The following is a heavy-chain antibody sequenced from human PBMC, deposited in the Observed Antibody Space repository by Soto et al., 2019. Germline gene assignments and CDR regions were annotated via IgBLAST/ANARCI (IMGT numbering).Heavy chain of an antibody. D-gene: IGHD2-2*01. CDR3: AKDRSSTSCYAFDY. J-gene: IGHJ4*02. CDR2: ISGSGGTT. Sequence: EVQLLESGGGLVQPGGSLRLSCAASGFTFRNYAMSWARQAPVKGLEWVSAISGSGGTTHYADSVKGRFTISRDNSKNTLYLQMNSLRVEDTAVYYCAKDRSSTSCYAFDYWGQGSLVTVSS. CDR1: GFTFRNYA. V-gene: IGHV3-23*01.